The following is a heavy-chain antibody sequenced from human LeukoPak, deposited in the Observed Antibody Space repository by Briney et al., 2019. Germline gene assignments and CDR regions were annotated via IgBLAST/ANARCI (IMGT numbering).Heavy chain of an antibody. CDR3: ARALYSYGYTYFDY. J-gene: IGHJ4*02. CDR2: ISGYNGNT. CDR1: GYTFTTYN. V-gene: IGHV1-18*01. D-gene: IGHD5-18*01. Sequence: GASVKVSCKASGYTFTTYNINWVRQAPGQGLEWMGWISGYNGNTNYAQKLQGRVTMTTDTSTSTAYMELRSLKSDDTAVYYCARALYSYGYTYFDYWGQGTLVTVSS.